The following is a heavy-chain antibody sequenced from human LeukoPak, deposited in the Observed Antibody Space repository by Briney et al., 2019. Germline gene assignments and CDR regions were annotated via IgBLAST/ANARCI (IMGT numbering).Heavy chain of an antibody. Sequence: GESLKISCETSGYSFTTYWIGWVRQRPGTGLEWVGAIYPDDSDTRYSPSFQGQVAISADKSTTTASLQWSSLKASDTAMYYCARLGAIVVVPDAMPDWYCDLWGRGTLVSVSS. CDR3: ARLGAIVVVPDAMPDWYCDL. V-gene: IGHV5-51*01. CDR1: GYSFTTYW. J-gene: IGHJ2*01. CDR2: IYPDDSDT. D-gene: IGHD2-2*01.